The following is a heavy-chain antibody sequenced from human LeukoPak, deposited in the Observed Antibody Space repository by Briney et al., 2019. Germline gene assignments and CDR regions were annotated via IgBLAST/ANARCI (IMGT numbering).Heavy chain of an antibody. CDR2: IYYSGST. J-gene: IGHJ4*02. CDR1: GGSISSGGYY. Sequence: PSQTLSLTCTVSGGSISSGGYYWSWIRQHPGKGLEWIGYIYYSGSTYYNPSLKSRVTISVDTSKNQFSLKLSSVTAADTAVYYCARERYYYDSSGYSGEYYFDYWGQGTLVTVSS. D-gene: IGHD3-22*01. V-gene: IGHV4-31*03. CDR3: ARERYYYDSSGYSGEYYFDY.